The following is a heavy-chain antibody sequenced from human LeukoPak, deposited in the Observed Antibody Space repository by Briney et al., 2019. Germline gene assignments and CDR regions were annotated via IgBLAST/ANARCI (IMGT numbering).Heavy chain of an antibody. J-gene: IGHJ4*02. CDR2: IKPDGSEN. CDR1: GFTFITSW. CDR3: ASWTSSSSNY. D-gene: IGHD6-6*01. V-gene: IGHV3-7*01. Sequence: PGGSLRLSCAASGFTFITSWMSWLRQAPGKGLEWVAHIKPDGSENYDVVSVKGRFTISRDDAKNSLSLQMNSLRAEDTAVYYCASWTSSSSNYWGREPWSPSPQ.